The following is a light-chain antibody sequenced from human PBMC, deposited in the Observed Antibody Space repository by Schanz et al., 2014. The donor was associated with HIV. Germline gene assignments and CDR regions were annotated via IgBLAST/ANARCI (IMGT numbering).Light chain of an antibody. CDR1: SSDVVGYNY. J-gene: IGLJ1*01. CDR2: DVS. CDR3: NSYSHSNTYV. V-gene: IGLV2-14*01. Sequence: QSALTQPASVSGSPGQSISISCTGTSSDVVGYNYVSWYQQHPGKAPKLMIYDVSNRPSGVSNRFSGSKSGNTASLTISGLQAEDEADYYCNSYSHSNTYVFGSGTKLTVL.